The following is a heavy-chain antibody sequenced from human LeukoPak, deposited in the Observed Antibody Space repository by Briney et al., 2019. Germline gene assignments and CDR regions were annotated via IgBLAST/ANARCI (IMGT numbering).Heavy chain of an antibody. D-gene: IGHD5-12*01. CDR2: IKQDGSEK. CDR3: VRNHLSGYDRGGDY. Sequence: GGSLRLSCAASGFTFSSYWTSWVRQAPGKGLEWVANIKQDGSEKYYVDSVKGRFTISRDNAKNSLYLQMNSLRAEDTAFYYCVRNHLSGYDRGGDYWGQGTLVTVSS. V-gene: IGHV3-7*01. CDR1: GFTFSSYW. J-gene: IGHJ4*02.